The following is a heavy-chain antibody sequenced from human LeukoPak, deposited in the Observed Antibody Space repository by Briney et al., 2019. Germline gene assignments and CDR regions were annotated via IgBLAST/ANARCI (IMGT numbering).Heavy chain of an antibody. V-gene: IGHV4-34*01. J-gene: IGHJ5*02. CDR3: ARLNSRGYYYGNWFDP. CDR2: INHSGST. D-gene: IGHD3-22*01. CDR1: GGSFSGYY. Sequence: PSETLSLTCAVYGGSFSGYYWSWIRQPPGKGLEWIGEINHSGSTNYNPSLKSRVTISVDTSKNQFSLKLSSVTAADTAVYYCARLNSRGYYYGNWFDPWGQGTLVTVSS.